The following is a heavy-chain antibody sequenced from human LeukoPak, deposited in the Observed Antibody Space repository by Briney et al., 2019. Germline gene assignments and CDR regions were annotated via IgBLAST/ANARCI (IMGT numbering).Heavy chain of an antibody. Sequence: PAETLSLTCAVYGGSFSGYYWRGLRQPPGEGVEGIGEINHRGSTNYNPSLKRRVNISVDTSKNQFSLKLSSVTAAHTAVYYCARAYSYGYFDYWGQGTLVTVSS. V-gene: IGHV4-34*01. D-gene: IGHD5-18*01. J-gene: IGHJ4*02. CDR3: ARAYSYGYFDY. CDR2: INHRGST. CDR1: GGSFSGYY.